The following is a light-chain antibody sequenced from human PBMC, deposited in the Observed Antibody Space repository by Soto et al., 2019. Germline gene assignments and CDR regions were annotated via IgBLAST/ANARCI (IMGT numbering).Light chain of an antibody. CDR2: EAS. J-gene: IGKJ1*01. V-gene: IGKV1-5*03. CDR3: QQYFAYPVT. Sequence: DIQMTQSPSTLSASVGDRVTITCRASQSISNWVAWYQQKPGKAPKLLFYEASRLNSAIPTRFSCGRAGTEFTLTISSLQPCDFSTYYCQQYFAYPVTFGHGTKVEI. CDR1: QSISNW.